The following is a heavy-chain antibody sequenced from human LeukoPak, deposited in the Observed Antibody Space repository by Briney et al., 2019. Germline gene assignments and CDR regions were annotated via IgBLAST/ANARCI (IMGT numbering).Heavy chain of an antibody. CDR2: ISSSSDYI. V-gene: IGHV3-21*01. D-gene: IGHD6-13*01. J-gene: IGHJ4*02. CDR1: GFIFSASN. CDR3: ARGPGSSSYYFDY. Sequence: GGSLRLSCAASGFIFSASNINWVRQAPGKGLEWVSYISSSSDYIYYADSVKGRFTISRDNAKNSLYLQMNSLRAEDTAVYYCARGPGSSSYYFDYWGQGTLVTVSS.